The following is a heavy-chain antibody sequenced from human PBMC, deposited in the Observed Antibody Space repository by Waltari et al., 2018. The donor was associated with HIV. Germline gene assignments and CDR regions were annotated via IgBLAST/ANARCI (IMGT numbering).Heavy chain of an antibody. CDR2: IYHTGNT. CDR3: ARSITMIEGVPNWFDP. V-gene: IGHV4-38-2*02. J-gene: IGHJ5*02. D-gene: IGHD3-22*01. CDR1: GYSLSSAFY. Sequence: QVQVQESGPGLDQPSETLSLTCTVSGYSLSSAFYCGWIRQPPGKGLGWNGSIYHTGNTYYNPSLKSRVTISVDTSKNQFFLRLFSVTAADTAMYYCARSITMIEGVPNWFDPWGQGTLVTVSS.